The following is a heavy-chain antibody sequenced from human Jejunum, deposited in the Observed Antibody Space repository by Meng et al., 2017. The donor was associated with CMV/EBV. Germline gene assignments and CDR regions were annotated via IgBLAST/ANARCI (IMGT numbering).Heavy chain of an antibody. Sequence: SGFTFGAFDMHWVRQAPGKGLEWLTSIRFDGGSKLYVGFVRGRFSISRDNSKRILFLEMNSLTPEDTSVYYCAKSGGIGPAAALNSWGQGTMVTVSS. CDR1: GFTFGAFD. CDR2: IRFDGGSK. CDR3: AKSGGIGPAAALNS. V-gene: IGHV3-30*02. J-gene: IGHJ5*02. D-gene: IGHD6-13*01.